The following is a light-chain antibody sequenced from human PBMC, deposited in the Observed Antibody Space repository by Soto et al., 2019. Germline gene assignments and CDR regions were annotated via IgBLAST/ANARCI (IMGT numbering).Light chain of an antibody. Sequence: QSALTQPPSASGSPGQSVTISCTGTSSDVGTYNYVSWYQQHPGKAPKVMIYEVSKRPSGVPDRFSGSKSGNTASLTVSGLQAEDEADYYCSSYGGNNNMLFGGGTNLTVL. CDR1: SSDVGTYNY. CDR3: SSYGGNNNML. CDR2: EVS. V-gene: IGLV2-8*01. J-gene: IGLJ2*01.